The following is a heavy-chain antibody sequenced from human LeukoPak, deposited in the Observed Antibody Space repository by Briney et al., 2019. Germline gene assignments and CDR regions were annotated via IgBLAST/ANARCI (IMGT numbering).Heavy chain of an antibody. V-gene: IGHV1-8*03. CDR1: GYTFTSYD. Sequence: ASVKVSCKASGYTFTSYDINWVRQAPGQGLEWMGWMNPNSGNTGYAQKFQGRVTITRNTSISTAYMELSSLRSEDTAVYYCARGWKYYYDSSGYYFHYWGQGTLVTVSS. J-gene: IGHJ4*02. D-gene: IGHD3-22*01. CDR3: ARGWKYYYDSSGYYFHY. CDR2: MNPNSGNT.